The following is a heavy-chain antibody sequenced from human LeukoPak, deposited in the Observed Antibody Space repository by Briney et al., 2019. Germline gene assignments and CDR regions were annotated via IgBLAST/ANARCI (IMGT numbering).Heavy chain of an antibody. CDR1: GYTFTGYY. D-gene: IGHD1-26*01. J-gene: IGHJ4*02. CDR2: INPNSGGT. V-gene: IGHV1-2*02. Sequence: GASVKVSCKASGYTFTGYYMHWVRQAPGQGLEWMGWINPNSGGTNYAQKFQGRVTMTRDTSISTAYMELSRLRSDDTAVYYCARTSRGIVGAPGYWGQGTLVTVSS. CDR3: ARTSRGIVGAPGY.